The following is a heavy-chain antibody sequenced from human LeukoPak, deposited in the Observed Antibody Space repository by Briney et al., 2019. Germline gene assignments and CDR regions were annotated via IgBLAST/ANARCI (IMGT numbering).Heavy chain of an antibody. CDR1: GYTLTELS. D-gene: IGHD6-13*01. CDR3: ATVKVGYSSSWYPGDAFDI. V-gene: IGHV1-24*01. Sequence: GASVKVSCKVSGYTLTELSMHWVRQAPGKGLEWMGGFDPEDGETIYAQKFQGRVTMTEDTSTDTAYMELSSLRSEDTAVYYCATVKVGYSSSWYPGDAFDIWGQGTTVTVSS. J-gene: IGHJ3*02. CDR2: FDPEDGET.